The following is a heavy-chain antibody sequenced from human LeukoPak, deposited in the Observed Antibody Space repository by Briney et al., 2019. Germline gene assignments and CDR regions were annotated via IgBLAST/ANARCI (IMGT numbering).Heavy chain of an antibody. CDR1: GFTFSSYG. Sequence: GGSLRLSCAASGFTFSSYGMHWVRQAPGKGLEWVAFIRYDGSNKYYADSVKGRFTISRDNSKNTLYLQMNSLRAEDTAVYYCARDRSSWRTNAFDIWGQGTMVTVSS. D-gene: IGHD6-13*01. J-gene: IGHJ3*02. V-gene: IGHV3-30*02. CDR2: IRYDGSNK. CDR3: ARDRSSWRTNAFDI.